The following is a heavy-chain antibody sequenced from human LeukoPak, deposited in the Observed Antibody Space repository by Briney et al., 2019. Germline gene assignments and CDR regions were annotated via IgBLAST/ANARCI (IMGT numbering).Heavy chain of an antibody. CDR1: GYTFTSYG. V-gene: IGHV1-18*01. Sequence: GASVKVSCKASGYTFTSYGISWVRQAPGQGLEWMGWISAYNGNTNYAQKLQGRVTMTTDTSTSTAYMELRSLRSDDTAVYYCARGLNLHSSSWYGGYHWFDPWGQGTLVTVSS. J-gene: IGHJ5*02. CDR3: ARGLNLHSSSWYGGYHWFDP. CDR2: ISAYNGNT. D-gene: IGHD6-13*01.